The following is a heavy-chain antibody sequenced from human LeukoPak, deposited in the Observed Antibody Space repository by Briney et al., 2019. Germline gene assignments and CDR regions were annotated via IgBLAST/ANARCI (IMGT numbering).Heavy chain of an antibody. CDR3: AREEDSSGCSFDY. J-gene: IGHJ4*02. D-gene: IGHD6-19*01. CDR2: TFYRSKWYN. V-gene: IGHV6-1*01. CDR1: GDAFSSNSAS. Sequence: SQTLSLTCALSGDAFSSNSASWSWIRQSPSRGLEWLGRTFYRSKWYNDYIVSVESRININPNTSKNQFSLQLKPVTHEDTAMYYCAREEDSSGCSFDYWGQGILVTVS.